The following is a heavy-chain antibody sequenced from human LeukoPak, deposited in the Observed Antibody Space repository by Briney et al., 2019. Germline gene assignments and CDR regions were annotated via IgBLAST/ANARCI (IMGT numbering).Heavy chain of an antibody. J-gene: IGHJ4*02. D-gene: IGHD3-22*01. CDR1: GGSISSYY. CDR3: ARLVSSGYYSTYYFDY. CDR2: IYSSGST. Sequence: SETLSLTCTVSGGSISSYYWSWIRQPPGKGLEWIGYIYSSGSTNYNPSLRSRVTISVDTSKNQFSLKLSSVTAADTAVYYCARLVSSGYYSTYYFDYWGQGTLVTVSS. V-gene: IGHV4-4*08.